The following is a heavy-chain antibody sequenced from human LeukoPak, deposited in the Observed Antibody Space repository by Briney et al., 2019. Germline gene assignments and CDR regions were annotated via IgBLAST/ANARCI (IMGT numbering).Heavy chain of an antibody. CDR1: GFMFTTYA. CDR3: VSQSYSGSDNYYFHY. V-gene: IGHV3-23*01. D-gene: IGHD1-26*01. Sequence: PGGSLRLPCVTSGFMFTTYAMTWVRQAPGKGLEWVSIISGSGERAYYADSVKGRFTVSRDNSKNTLYLQMKSLRAEDTAVYYCVSQSYSGSDNYYFHYWGQGTLVAVSS. CDR2: ISGSGERA. J-gene: IGHJ4*02.